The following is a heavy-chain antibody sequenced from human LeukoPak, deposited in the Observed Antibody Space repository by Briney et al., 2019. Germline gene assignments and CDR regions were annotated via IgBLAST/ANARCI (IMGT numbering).Heavy chain of an antibody. Sequence: SETLSLTCTVSGGSISSGGYYWSWIRQHPGKGLEWIGYIYYSGSTYYNPSLKSRVTISVDTTKNQFSLKLSSVTAADTAVYYCARHDYYDTSGYTPTAFDMWGRGTMVTVSS. D-gene: IGHD3-22*01. CDR3: ARHDYYDTSGYTPTAFDM. CDR1: GGSISSGGYY. J-gene: IGHJ3*02. CDR2: IYYSGST. V-gene: IGHV4-31*03.